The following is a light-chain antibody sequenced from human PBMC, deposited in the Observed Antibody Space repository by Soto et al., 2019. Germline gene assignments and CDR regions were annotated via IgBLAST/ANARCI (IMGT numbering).Light chain of an antibody. CDR1: SSDVGAYNY. V-gene: IGLV2-14*03. J-gene: IGLJ1*01. Sequence: QSVLTQPASVSGSPGQSITVSCTGSSSDVGAYNYVSWYQQHPGKAPKLIIYDVTNRPSGISSRFSGAKSGNTASLTISGLQAEDEADYYCSSYLSSRTYVFGTGTKLTVL. CDR3: SSYLSSRTYV. CDR2: DVT.